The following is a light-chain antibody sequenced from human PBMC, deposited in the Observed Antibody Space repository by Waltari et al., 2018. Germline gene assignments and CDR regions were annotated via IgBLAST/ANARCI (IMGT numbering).Light chain of an antibody. CDR3: QQFFTLPS. CDR2: WAS. V-gene: IGKV4-1*01. Sequence: DIEVTQSPDSLAVSLGERATLNCKSSQSVFYRSTNKNYLVWYQQKQGQPPKLLIYWASTRESGVPDRFSGSGSGTDFTLTINSLQAEDVAVYYCQQFFTLPSFGPGTKVDIK. J-gene: IGKJ3*01. CDR1: QSVFYRSTNKNY.